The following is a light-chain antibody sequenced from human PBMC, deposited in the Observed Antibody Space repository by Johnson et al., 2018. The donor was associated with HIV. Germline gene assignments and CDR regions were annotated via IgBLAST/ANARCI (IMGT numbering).Light chain of an antibody. Sequence: QSVLTQAPSASGTPGQRVTISCSGSSSNIGSYTVNWYQQLPGTAPKLLIYRNNQRPSGVPDRFSGSKSGTSASLAISGLQVDDEADYYCQSYDSSLSGSGVFGTGTKVTVL. CDR1: SSNIGSYT. J-gene: IGLJ1*01. V-gene: IGLV1-44*01. CDR3: QSYDSSLSGSGV. CDR2: RNN.